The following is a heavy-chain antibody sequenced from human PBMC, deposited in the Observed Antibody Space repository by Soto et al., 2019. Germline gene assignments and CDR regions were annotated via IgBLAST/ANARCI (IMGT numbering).Heavy chain of an antibody. D-gene: IGHD3-22*01. CDR3: ARHMYYYDSSGYLPPLDLHSFDY. J-gene: IGHJ4*02. Sequence: SETLSLTCTVSGGSISSSSYYRGWIRQPPGKGLEWSGSIYYSGSTYYNPSLKTRATISAPTSKTHFSLKLSSVTAADPAVYYCARHMYYYDSSGYLPPLDLHSFDYWGQGTLVTVSS. CDR1: GGSISSSSYY. CDR2: IYYSGST. V-gene: IGHV4-39*01.